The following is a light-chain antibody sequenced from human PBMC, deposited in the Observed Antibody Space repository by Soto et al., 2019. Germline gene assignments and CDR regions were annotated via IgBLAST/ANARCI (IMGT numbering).Light chain of an antibody. CDR2: GAS. Sequence: EIVMTQSPATLSVSPGERATLSCRASQNVRSNLAWYQQKPGQAPRLLIYGASTRATGIPARFSGGGSGTDFTLTISSLQSEDFAVYYCQQYHNWPPLFTFGPGTKVEI. J-gene: IGKJ3*01. CDR1: QNVRSN. CDR3: QQYHNWPPLFT. V-gene: IGKV3-15*01.